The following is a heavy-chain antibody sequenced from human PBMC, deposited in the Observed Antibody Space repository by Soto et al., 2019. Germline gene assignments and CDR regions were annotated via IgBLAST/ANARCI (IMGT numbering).Heavy chain of an antibody. Sequence: SVKVSCKASGFTFTSSAVQWVRQARGQRLEWIGWIVVGSGNTNYAQKFQERVTITRDMSTSTAYMELSSLRSEDTAVYYCAADKEAYGDYYYYYGMDVWGQGTTVTVSS. CDR1: GFTFTSSA. CDR2: IVVGSGNT. CDR3: AADKEAYGDYYYYYGMDV. D-gene: IGHD4-17*01. J-gene: IGHJ6*02. V-gene: IGHV1-58*01.